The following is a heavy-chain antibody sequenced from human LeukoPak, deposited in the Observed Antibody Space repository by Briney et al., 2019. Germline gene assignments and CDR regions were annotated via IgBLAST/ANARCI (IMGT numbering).Heavy chain of an antibody. J-gene: IGHJ4*02. CDR2: IYHSGST. CDR1: GGSISSGGYY. Sequence: SETLSLTCTVSGGSISSGGYYWSWIRQPPGKGLEWIGYIYHSGSTYYNPSLKSRVTISVDRSKNQFSLKLSSVTAADTAVYYCARDGESSTSCYFCRGPRSFSIWGQGTLVTVSS. CDR3: ARDGESSTSCYFCRGPRSFSI. V-gene: IGHV4-30-2*01. D-gene: IGHD2-2*01.